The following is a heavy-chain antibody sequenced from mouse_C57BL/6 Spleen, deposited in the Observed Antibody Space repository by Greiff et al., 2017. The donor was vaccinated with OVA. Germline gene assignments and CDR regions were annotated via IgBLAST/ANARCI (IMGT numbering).Heavy chain of an antibody. CDR1: GFTFSDYY. Sequence: EVMLVESEGGLVQPGSSMKLSCTASGFTFSDYYMAWVRQVPEKGLEWVANINYDGSSTYYLDSLKSRFIISRDNAKNIIYLQMSSLKSEDTATYYCARYYYGFDYWGQGTTLTVSS. CDR3: ARYYYGFDY. D-gene: IGHD1-1*01. CDR2: INYDGSST. V-gene: IGHV5-16*01. J-gene: IGHJ2*01.